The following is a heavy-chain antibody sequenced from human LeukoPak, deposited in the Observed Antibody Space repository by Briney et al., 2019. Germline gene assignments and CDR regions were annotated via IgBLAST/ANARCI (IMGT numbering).Heavy chain of an antibody. CDR1: GYTFTDYY. V-gene: IGHV1-2*02. Sequence: ASVKVSCKPSGYTFTDYYMHWVRQAPGQRLEWMGWVNPKSGGTNYAQEFQGRVTMTRDTSISTAYMDLSRLRSDDTAVYYCARFAAMPAWGQGTLVTVSS. D-gene: IGHD2-2*01. CDR2: VNPKSGGT. J-gene: IGHJ5*02. CDR3: ARFAAMPA.